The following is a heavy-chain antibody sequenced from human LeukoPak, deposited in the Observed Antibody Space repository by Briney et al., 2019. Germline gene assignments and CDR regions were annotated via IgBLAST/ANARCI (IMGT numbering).Heavy chain of an antibody. V-gene: IGHV4-34*01. CDR1: GGSFSGYY. CDR3: AXXXXXXXGVVSPYYFDY. Sequence: SETLSLTCAVYGGSFSGYYWSWIRQPPGKGLEWIGEINHSGSTSYNPSLKSRVTISVDTSKNQFSLKLSSVTAADTAVYYCAXXXXXXXGVVSPYYFDYWGQGTLVTVSS. D-gene: IGHD3-3*01. J-gene: IGHJ4*02. CDR2: INHSGST.